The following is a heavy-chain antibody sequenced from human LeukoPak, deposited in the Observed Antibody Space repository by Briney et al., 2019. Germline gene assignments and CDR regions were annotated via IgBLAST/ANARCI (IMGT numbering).Heavy chain of an antibody. D-gene: IGHD3-16*02. CDR3: ARQIEGGYHAFDI. Sequence: GGSLRLSCAASGFTLNRFGMHWVRQAPGKGLEGVAVISYDGSNKYFADSVKGRFTISRDNSKNTLYLQMNSLRAEDTAVYYCARQIEGGYHAFDIWGQGTMVPVSS. J-gene: IGHJ3*02. CDR1: GFTLNRFG. V-gene: IGHV3-30*03. CDR2: ISYDGSNK.